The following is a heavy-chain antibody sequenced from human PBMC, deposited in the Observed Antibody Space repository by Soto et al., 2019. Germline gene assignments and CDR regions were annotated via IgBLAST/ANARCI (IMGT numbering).Heavy chain of an antibody. Sequence: QVQLVESGGGEVQPGTSLRLSCAASGFTFSRSPMHWVRQAPGKGLDWVGLISADGSSQHYADSVRGRFIISSDNFRSTVSLQMDRLRAEDTAVYYCARPVVAGTPDYWGQGTLVSVSS. V-gene: IGHV3-30-3*01. D-gene: IGHD2-15*01. CDR2: ISADGSSQ. CDR1: GFTFSRSP. J-gene: IGHJ4*02. CDR3: ARPVVAGTPDY.